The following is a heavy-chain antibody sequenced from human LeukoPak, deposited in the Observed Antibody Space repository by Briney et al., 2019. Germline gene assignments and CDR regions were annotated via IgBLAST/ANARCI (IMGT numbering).Heavy chain of an antibody. D-gene: IGHD5-12*01. CDR3: ARNENSGWGYFDY. CDR1: RFTFKSYA. Sequence: GGSLRLSCAAYRFTFKSYAMSWVRQAPGKGLEWVSVIGGSNGITFYVGSVKGRFTISRDNSKDTLYLQMNSLRAEDTAVYYCARNENSGWGYFDYWGQGTLVTVSS. V-gene: IGHV3-23*01. CDR2: IGGSNGIT. J-gene: IGHJ4*02.